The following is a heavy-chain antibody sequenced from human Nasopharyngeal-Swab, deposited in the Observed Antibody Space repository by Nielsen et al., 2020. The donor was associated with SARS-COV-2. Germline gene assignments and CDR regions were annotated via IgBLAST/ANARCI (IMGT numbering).Heavy chain of an antibody. CDR3: TTQLGDAFDI. V-gene: IGHV1-18*01. Sequence: ASVKVSCKASGYAFTKYGISWVRQAPGQGLEWMGWISGNNDNRNYAQKVQGRVTITADESTSTAYMELSSLRSEDTAVYYCTTQLGDAFDIWGQGTMVTVSS. CDR1: GYAFTKYG. D-gene: IGHD6-6*01. J-gene: IGHJ3*02. CDR2: ISGNNDNR.